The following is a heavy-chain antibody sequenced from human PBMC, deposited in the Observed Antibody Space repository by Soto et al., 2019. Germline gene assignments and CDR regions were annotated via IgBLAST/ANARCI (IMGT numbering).Heavy chain of an antibody. J-gene: IGHJ4*02. Sequence: GGSLRLSCAASGFTFSDYYMSWIRQAPGKGLEWVSYISSSSSYTNYADSVKGRFTISRDNAKNALYLQMNSLRAEDTAVYYCARTTTGRRIIDYWGQGTLVTVSS. V-gene: IGHV3-11*06. CDR3: ARTTTGRRIIDY. CDR2: ISSSSSYT. CDR1: GFTFSDYY. D-gene: IGHD1-1*01.